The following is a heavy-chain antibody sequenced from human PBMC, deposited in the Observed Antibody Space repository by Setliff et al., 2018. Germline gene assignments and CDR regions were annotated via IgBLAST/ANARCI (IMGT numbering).Heavy chain of an antibody. V-gene: IGHV4-39*01. Sequence: TLSLPCTVSGGSINSGVYYWGWIRQPPGKGLEWIGRIYHGGGTYYNASLKSRLTISVDTSKNQFSLKLRSVTAADTAVYYCARTGTYRYFDYWGQGALVTVPQ. J-gene: IGHJ4*02. D-gene: IGHD1-1*01. CDR1: GGSINSGVYY. CDR2: IYHGGGT. CDR3: ARTGTYRYFDY.